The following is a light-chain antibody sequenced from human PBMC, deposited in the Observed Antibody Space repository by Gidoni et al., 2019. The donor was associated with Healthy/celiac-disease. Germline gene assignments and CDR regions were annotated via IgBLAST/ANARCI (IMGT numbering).Light chain of an antibody. J-gene: IGKJ1*01. V-gene: IGKV1-6*01. Sequence: AIQMTQSPSSLSASVGDRVTITCRASQGIRNDLGWYQQKPGKAPKLLIYAASSLQSGVPSRFSGSGSCTDFTLTISSLQPEDFATYYCLQDYNYPWTFGQXTKVEIK. CDR2: AAS. CDR1: QGIRND. CDR3: LQDYNYPWT.